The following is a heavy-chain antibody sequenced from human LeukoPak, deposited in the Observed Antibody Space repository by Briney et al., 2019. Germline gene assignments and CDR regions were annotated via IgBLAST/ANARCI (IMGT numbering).Heavy chain of an antibody. CDR2: IKQDGSEK. D-gene: IGHD6-19*01. Sequence: AGGSLRLSCAASGFTFSSYWMSWVRQAPGKGLEWVANIKQDGSEKYYVDSVKGRFTISRDNAKNSLYLQMNSLRAEDTAVYYCANGAVAGTFDPWGQGTLVTVSS. J-gene: IGHJ5*02. CDR1: GFTFSSYW. CDR3: ANGAVAGTFDP. V-gene: IGHV3-7*03.